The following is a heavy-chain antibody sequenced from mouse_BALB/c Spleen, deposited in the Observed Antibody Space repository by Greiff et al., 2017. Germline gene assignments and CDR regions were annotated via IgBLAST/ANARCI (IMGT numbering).Heavy chain of an antibody. CDR1: GFSLTGYG. CDR2: IWAGGST. CDR3: ARVITTMDY. Sequence: VQLKESGPGLVAPSQSLSITCTVSGFSLTGYGVNWVRQPPGKGLEWLGVIWAGGSTNYNSALMSRLSISKDNSKSQVFLKMNSLQTDDTAMYYCARVITTMDYWGQGTSVTVSS. D-gene: IGHD1-1*01. J-gene: IGHJ4*01. V-gene: IGHV2-9*02.